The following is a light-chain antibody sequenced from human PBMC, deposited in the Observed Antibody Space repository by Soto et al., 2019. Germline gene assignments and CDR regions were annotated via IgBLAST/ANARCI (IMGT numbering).Light chain of an antibody. CDR3: QQTYNTPRT. CDR1: QSISNY. V-gene: IGKV1-39*01. Sequence: DFQMTQSPFTLSASVGDRVTIXXRASQSISNYFNWYQQKPGKAPKVXIYGASSLQSGVPARFSGSGAGTDFTLTISSLHPEDFATYYCQQTYNTPRTFGQGTKVDIK. CDR2: GAS. J-gene: IGKJ1*01.